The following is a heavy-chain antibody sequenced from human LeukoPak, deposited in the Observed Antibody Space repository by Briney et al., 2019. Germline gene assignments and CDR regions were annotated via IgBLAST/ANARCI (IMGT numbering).Heavy chain of an antibody. D-gene: IGHD2-15*01. CDR2: INPNTGGT. V-gene: IGHV1-2*02. CDR1: GYTFTDYY. CDR3: ARDFRRGGSMEYFQH. Sequence: ASVKVSCKASGYTFTDYYIHWVRQAPGQGPEWMGWINPNTGGTIYALKFQGRVTVTRDTSISTASMDLSRLSSDDTAVYYCARDFRRGGSMEYFQHWGQGTLVTVSS. J-gene: IGHJ1*01.